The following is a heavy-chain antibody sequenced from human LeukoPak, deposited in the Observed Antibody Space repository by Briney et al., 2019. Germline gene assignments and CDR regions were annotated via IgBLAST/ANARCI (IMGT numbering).Heavy chain of an antibody. D-gene: IGHD3-22*01. CDR1: GFTLSDYY. CDR2: ISSSGSMK. V-gene: IGHV3-11*01. Sequence: PGGSLRLSCAASGFTLSDYYMSWIRQAPGKGLEWVSYISSSGSMKYYADSVKGRFTISRDNAKKSLYLQMNSLRAEDTAVYYCASHSPSHYDSSAYLDYWGQGTLVTVSS. CDR3: ASHSPSHYDSSAYLDY. J-gene: IGHJ4*02.